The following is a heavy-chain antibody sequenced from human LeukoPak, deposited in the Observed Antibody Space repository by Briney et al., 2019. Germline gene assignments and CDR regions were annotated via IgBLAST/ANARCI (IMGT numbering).Heavy chain of an antibody. D-gene: IGHD3-3*01. CDR3: ARAHAGYDFWRGSLGEVDP. V-gene: IGHV4-34*01. CDR2: INHSGST. Sequence: SETLSLTCAVYGGSFSGYYWSWIRQPPGKGLEWIGEINHSGSTNYNPSLKSRVTISVDTSKNQFSLKLSSVTAADTAVYYCARAHAGYDFWRGSLGEVDPWGQGTLVTVSS. J-gene: IGHJ5*02. CDR1: GGSFSGYY.